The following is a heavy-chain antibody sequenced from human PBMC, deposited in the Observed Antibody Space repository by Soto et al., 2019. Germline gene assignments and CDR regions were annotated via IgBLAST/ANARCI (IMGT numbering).Heavy chain of an antibody. J-gene: IGHJ5*02. CDR1: GGSISSSSYS. CDR2: IYYSGST. V-gene: IGHV4-39*07. Sequence: SETLSLTFTVSGGSISSSSYSWGWIRQPPGKGLEWIGSIYYSGSTYYNPSLKSRVTISVDTSKNQLSLKMTSMTAADTAVYYCARDMHAGFTHYFDPGGQGTLVTVSS. D-gene: IGHD1-26*01. CDR3: ARDMHAGFTHYFDP.